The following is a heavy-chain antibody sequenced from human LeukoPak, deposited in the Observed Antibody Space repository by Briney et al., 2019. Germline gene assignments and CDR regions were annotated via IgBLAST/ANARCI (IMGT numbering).Heavy chain of an antibody. CDR3: ASMFGEVYTLYYYYGMDV. Sequence: GGSLRLSCAASGFTFSSYSMNWVRQAPGKGLEWVSYISSSSSTIYYADSVKGRFTISRDNAKNSLYLQMNSLRAEDTAVYYCASMFGEVYTLYYYYGMDVWGQGTTVTVYS. CDR1: GFTFSSYS. CDR2: ISSSSSTI. D-gene: IGHD3-10*02. J-gene: IGHJ6*02. V-gene: IGHV3-48*04.